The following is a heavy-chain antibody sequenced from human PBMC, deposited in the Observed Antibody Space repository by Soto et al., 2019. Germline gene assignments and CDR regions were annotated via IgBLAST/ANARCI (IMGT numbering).Heavy chain of an antibody. CDR2: IYYSGYT. D-gene: IGHD5-12*01. J-gene: IGHJ4*02. CDR1: GGSISGYY. CDR3: ARDSVGSGYD. V-gene: IGHV4-59*01. Sequence: QEQLQESGPGLVKPSETLSLTCAVSGGSISGYYWSWIRQPLGKRLEWIGYIYYSGYTNYNPSLKSRVTIAVDRSKNQFSLELRSVTASDTAVYYCARDSVGSGYDWGQGTLVTVSS.